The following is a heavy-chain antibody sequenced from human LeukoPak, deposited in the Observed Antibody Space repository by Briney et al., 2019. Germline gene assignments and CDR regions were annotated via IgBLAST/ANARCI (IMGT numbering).Heavy chain of an antibody. CDR1: GGSVISGGYY. CDR2: IYHTGTT. Sequence: SETLSLTCTVSGGSVISGGYYWTWIRQSPGKGLESIGFIYHTGTTDYNPSLKSRVTISLDRSKNQFSLKLSFVTAADTAVYFCARDSSFGYLDSWGPGTLVTVSS. J-gene: IGHJ4*02. V-gene: IGHV4-30-2*06. CDR3: ARDSSFGYLDS. D-gene: IGHD3-10*01.